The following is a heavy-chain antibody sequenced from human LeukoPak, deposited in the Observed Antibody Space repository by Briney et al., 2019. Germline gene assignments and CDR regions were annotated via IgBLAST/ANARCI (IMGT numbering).Heavy chain of an antibody. V-gene: IGHV5-51*01. J-gene: IGHJ4*02. CDR3: ARLSYDSSGYYYGYFDY. CDR2: IYPGDSDT. Sequence: GESLKISCKGSGYSFTSYWIGWVRQMPGKGLEWMGIIYPGDSDTRYSPSFQGQVTISADKSISTAYLQWSGLKASDTAMYYCARLSYDSSGYYYGYFDYWGQGTLVTVSS. D-gene: IGHD3-22*01. CDR1: GYSFTSYW.